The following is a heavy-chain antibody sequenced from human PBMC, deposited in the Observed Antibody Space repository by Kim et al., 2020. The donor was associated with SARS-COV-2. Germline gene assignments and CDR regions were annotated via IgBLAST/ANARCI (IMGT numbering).Heavy chain of an antibody. Sequence: GESLKISCKGSGYSFTSYWIGWVRQMPGKGLEWMGIIYPGDSDTRYSPSFQGQVTISADKSISTAYLQWSSLKASDTAMYYCARPSYYDSSGYYDLGYWGQGTLVTVSS. CDR2: IYPGDSDT. CDR1: GYSFTSYW. J-gene: IGHJ4*02. V-gene: IGHV5-51*01. CDR3: ARPSYYDSSGYYDLGY. D-gene: IGHD3-22*01.